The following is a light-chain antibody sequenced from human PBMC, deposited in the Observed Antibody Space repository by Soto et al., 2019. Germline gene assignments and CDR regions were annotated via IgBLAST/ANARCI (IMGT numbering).Light chain of an antibody. CDR2: EVS. J-gene: IGKJ5*01. V-gene: IGKV2D-29*02. CDR3: MQSKQFPHT. CDR1: QSLLHITGETF. Sequence: DVVMTQTPLSLSVTPGQPASISCKSSQSLLHITGETFLFWYLQKPGQSPQLLIYEVSTRVSGVTNKFSGRGLGTDFTLEISRVGTDDVGIYYFMQSKQFPHTFGQWKRLGI.